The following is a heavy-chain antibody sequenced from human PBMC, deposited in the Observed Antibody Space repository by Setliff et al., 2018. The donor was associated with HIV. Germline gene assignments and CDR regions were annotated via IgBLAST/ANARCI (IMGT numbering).Heavy chain of an antibody. J-gene: IGHJ6*03. Sequence: ASVKVSCKASGYTFTGYYIHWVRQAPGQGLQWMGRINPNIGSTNYAQNFQGRATMTRDTSVNTAFMELSNLRSGDTAVYYCARDYRTTDILSSGYMDVWGKGTTVTVSS. D-gene: IGHD3-9*01. CDR1: GYTFTGYY. CDR2: INPNIGST. CDR3: ARDYRTTDILSSGYMDV. V-gene: IGHV1-2*06.